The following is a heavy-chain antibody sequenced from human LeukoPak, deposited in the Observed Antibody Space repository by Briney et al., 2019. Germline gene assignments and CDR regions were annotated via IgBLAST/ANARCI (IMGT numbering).Heavy chain of an antibody. Sequence: PLASVKVSCKASGYTFTGYYMHWVRQAPGQGLEWMGWINPNSGGTNYAQKFQGRVTMTRDTSISTAYMELSRLRSDDTAVYYCASSFEAAAGLQTEYFQHWGQGTLVTVSS. J-gene: IGHJ1*01. D-gene: IGHD6-13*01. CDR2: INPNSGGT. CDR1: GYTFTGYY. V-gene: IGHV1-2*02. CDR3: ASSFEAAAGLQTEYFQH.